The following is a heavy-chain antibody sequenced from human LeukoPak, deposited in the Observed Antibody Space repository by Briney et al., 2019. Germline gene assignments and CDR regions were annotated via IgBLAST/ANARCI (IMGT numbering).Heavy chain of an antibody. CDR1: GFTFTSSA. V-gene: IGHV1-58*02. CDR3: AATEMYYYGSGSYYSYGMDV. CDR2: IVVGSGNT. D-gene: IGHD3-10*01. J-gene: IGHJ6*02. Sequence: SVKVSCKASGFTFTSSAMQWVRQARGQRLEWIGWIVVGSGNTNYAQKFQERVTITRDMSTSTAYMELSSLRSEDTAVYYCAATEMYYYGSGSYYSYGMDVWGQGTTVTVSS.